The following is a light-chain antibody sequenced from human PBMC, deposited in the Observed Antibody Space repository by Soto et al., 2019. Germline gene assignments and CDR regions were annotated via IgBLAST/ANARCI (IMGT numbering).Light chain of an antibody. CDR3: QHYYNYPWT. CDR1: QDSHNY. Sequence: AVLLTQSPSSFSASTGDRATITCRASQDSHNYLAWYQQVPCKAPKLLLYAASILQTGVPSRFSGSGSGTDFTLTIDGLQSEDFATYFCQHYYNYPWTFGQGTTVE. V-gene: IGKV1-8*01. CDR2: AAS. J-gene: IGKJ1*01.